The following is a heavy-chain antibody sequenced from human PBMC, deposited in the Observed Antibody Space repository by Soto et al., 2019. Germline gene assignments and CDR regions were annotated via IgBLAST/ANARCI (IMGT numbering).Heavy chain of an antibody. J-gene: IGHJ4*02. D-gene: IGHD1-1*01. CDR3: ARGRYGDY. CDR1: GYAFTTYG. CDR2: ISAHNGNT. V-gene: IGHV1-18*01. Sequence: QVHLVQSGAEVKKPGASVKVSCKGSGYAFTTYGITWVRQAPGQGLEWMGWISAHNGNTNYAQKLQVRVTVTRDTSTSTAYMELSPLRSDDTAVDYCARGRYGDYWGQGALVTVSS.